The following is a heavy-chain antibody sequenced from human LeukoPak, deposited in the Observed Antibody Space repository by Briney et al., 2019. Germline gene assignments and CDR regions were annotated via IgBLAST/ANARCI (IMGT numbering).Heavy chain of an antibody. CDR1: GYTFTSYG. J-gene: IGHJ4*02. V-gene: IGHV1-18*01. D-gene: IGHD2-15*01. CDR2: ISAYNGNT. Sequence: ASVKVSCKASGYTFTSYGISWVRQAPGQGLEWMGWISAYNGNTNYAQKLQGRVTMTTDTSTSTAYMELRSLRSDDTAVYCCARDCSGGSCYLYFDYWGQGTLVTVSS. CDR3: ARDCSGGSCYLYFDY.